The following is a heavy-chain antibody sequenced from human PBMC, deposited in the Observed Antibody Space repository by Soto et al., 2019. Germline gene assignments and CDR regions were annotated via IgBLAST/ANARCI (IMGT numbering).Heavy chain of an antibody. J-gene: IGHJ3*02. CDR1: GYSFSFYW. CDR3: ATAYVYDFENSNYYRDAFDI. Sequence: GESLKISCKASGYSFSFYWIGWVRQMPGKGLEWMAIMYPDDSDIRYSPSFEAHVTISADKSTSTAFLQWSSLKASDTAMYYCATAYVYDFENSNYYRDAFDIRCEGTLVTVSS. V-gene: IGHV5-51*01. CDR2: MYPDDSDI. D-gene: IGHD3-22*01.